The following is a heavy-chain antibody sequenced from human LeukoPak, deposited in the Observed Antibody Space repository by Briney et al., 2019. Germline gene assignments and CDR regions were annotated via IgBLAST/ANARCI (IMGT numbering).Heavy chain of an antibody. Sequence: GGSLRLSCAASGFTFSSYGMHWVRQAPGKGLEWVAVIWYDGSNKYYADSVKGRFTISRDNSKNTLYLQMNSLRAEDTALYYCAKDIRAVAGAFDYWGQGTLVTVSS. CDR3: AKDIRAVAGAFDY. V-gene: IGHV3-33*06. D-gene: IGHD6-19*01. CDR1: GFTFSSYG. J-gene: IGHJ4*02. CDR2: IWYDGSNK.